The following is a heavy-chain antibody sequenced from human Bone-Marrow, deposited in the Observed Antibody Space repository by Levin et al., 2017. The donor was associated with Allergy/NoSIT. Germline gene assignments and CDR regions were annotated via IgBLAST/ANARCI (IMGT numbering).Heavy chain of an antibody. CDR3: ARDRGTGYYDSSGYYPDY. V-gene: IGHV3-30-3*01. J-gene: IGHJ4*02. CDR2: ISYDGSNK. D-gene: IGHD3-22*01. Sequence: LSLTCAASGFTFSSYAMHWVRQAPGKGLEWVAVISYDGSNKYYADSVKGRFTISRDNSKNTLYLQMNSLRAEDTAVYYCARDRGTGYYDSSGYYPDYWGQGTLVTVSS. CDR1: GFTFSSYA.